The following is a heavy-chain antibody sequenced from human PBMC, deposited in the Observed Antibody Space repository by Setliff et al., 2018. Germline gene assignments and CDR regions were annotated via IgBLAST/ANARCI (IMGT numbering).Heavy chain of an antibody. Sequence: PGGSLRLSCAASGFTFSSYNMDWVRQAPGKGLEWVSYINSSNGGSTYYADSVKGRFTISRDNSKNTLYLQMSSLRAEDTAVYYCVKDAVIAVAASGDLDYWGQGTLVTVSS. V-gene: IGHV3-64D*09. CDR3: VKDAVIAVAASGDLDY. J-gene: IGHJ4*02. CDR1: GFTFSSYN. CDR2: INSSNGGST. D-gene: IGHD6-19*01.